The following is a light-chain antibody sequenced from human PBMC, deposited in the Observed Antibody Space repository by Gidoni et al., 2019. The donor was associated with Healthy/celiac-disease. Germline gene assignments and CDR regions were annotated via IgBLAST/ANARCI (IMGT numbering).Light chain of an antibody. V-gene: IGKV3-20*01. CDR3: QQYSSSPGT. Sequence: ELVLPQSPGTLSLSPGERATLSCRASQSVSSFYLAWYQQKPGQAPRLLIYGASSRATGIPDRFSGSGSGTDFTLTISRLEPEDFAVYYCQQYSSSPGTFGQGTKVEIK. J-gene: IGKJ1*01. CDR2: GAS. CDR1: QSVSSFY.